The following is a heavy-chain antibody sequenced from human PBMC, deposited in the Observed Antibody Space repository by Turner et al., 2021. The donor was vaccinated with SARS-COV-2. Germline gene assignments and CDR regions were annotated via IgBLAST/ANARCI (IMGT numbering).Heavy chain of an antibody. D-gene: IGHD6-19*01. Sequence: QVHLVQSGAEVKKPGASVKVSCKVSGYTLTELSMHWVRQAPGKGLEWMGGFDPEDGETIYAQKFQGRVTMTEDTSTDTAYMELSSLRSEDTAVYYCAAGSAVAGTPQFYSYYYGMDVWGQGTTVTVSS. CDR3: AAGSAVAGTPQFYSYYYGMDV. CDR1: GYTLTELS. J-gene: IGHJ6*02. CDR2: FDPEDGET. V-gene: IGHV1-24*01.